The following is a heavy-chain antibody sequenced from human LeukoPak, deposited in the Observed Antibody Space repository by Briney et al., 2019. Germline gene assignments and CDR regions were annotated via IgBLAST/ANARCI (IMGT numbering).Heavy chain of an antibody. CDR1: GFTFSSIA. V-gene: IGHV3-23*01. D-gene: IGHD1-26*01. J-gene: IGHJ4*02. Sequence: GGSLRLSCAASGFTFSSIAMSWVRQAPDKGLEWVSTISGSGGGTYYTDSVKGRFTISRDDSKNTLYLQMSSLRADDTAVYYCAKDLGRYRNNFFDYWGQGNLVTVSS. CDR3: AKDLGRYRNNFFDY. CDR2: ISGSGGGT.